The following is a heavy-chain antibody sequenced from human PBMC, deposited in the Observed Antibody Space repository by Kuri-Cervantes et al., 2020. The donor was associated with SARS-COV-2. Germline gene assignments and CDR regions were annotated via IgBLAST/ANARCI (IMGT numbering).Heavy chain of an antibody. CDR3: ARDLWGGDY. D-gene: IGHD2-21*01. V-gene: IGHV4-39*07. J-gene: IGHJ4*02. Sequence: GSLRLSCTVSGGSISSSSYYWGWIRQPPGKGLEWIGSIYYSGSTYYNPSLKSRVTISVDTSKNQFSLRLNSVTAADTAIYYCARDLWGGDYWGQGILVTVSS. CDR2: IYYSGST. CDR1: GGSISSSSYY.